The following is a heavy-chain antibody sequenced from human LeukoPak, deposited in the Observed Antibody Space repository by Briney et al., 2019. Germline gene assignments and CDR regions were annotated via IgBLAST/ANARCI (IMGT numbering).Heavy chain of an antibody. Sequence: ASVKVSCKASGYTFTGYYMHWVRQAPGQGLEWMGWINPNSGGTKYAQKFQGRVTMTRDTSISKAYMELSRLGSDDTAVYYCALGGNIVVVPAANWFDPWGQGTLVTVSS. J-gene: IGHJ5*02. CDR3: ALGGNIVVVPAANWFDP. CDR2: INPNSGGT. V-gene: IGHV1-2*02. CDR1: GYTFTGYY. D-gene: IGHD2-2*01.